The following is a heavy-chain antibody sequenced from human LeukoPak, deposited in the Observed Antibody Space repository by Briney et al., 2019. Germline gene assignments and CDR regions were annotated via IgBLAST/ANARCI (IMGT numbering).Heavy chain of an antibody. D-gene: IGHD3-3*01. J-gene: IGHJ4*02. CDR1: GGSFSGYY. V-gene: IGHV4-34*01. CDR2: INHSGST. Sequence: SETLSLACAVYGGSFSGYYWSWIRQPPGKGLEWIGEINHSGSTNYNPSLKSRVTISVDTSKNQFSLKLSSVTAADTAVYYCARGRGYDFWSGYSGHYFDYWGQGTLVTVSS. CDR3: ARGRGYDFWSGYSGHYFDY.